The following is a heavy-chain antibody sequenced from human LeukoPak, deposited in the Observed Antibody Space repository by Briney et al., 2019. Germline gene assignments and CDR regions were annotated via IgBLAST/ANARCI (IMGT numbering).Heavy chain of an antibody. J-gene: IGHJ4*02. D-gene: IGHD3-10*01. CDR3: AISGYYGSGGYSDY. CDR1: GFTFEDHG. V-gene: IGHV3-20*04. CDR2: INWHGDRT. Sequence: GAGGSLRLSCSASGFTFEDHGMSWVRQAPGKGLEWVSGINWHGDRTGYVDYVKGRFNIPRDNAKKSLYLQMNSLRAEDTAWYYCAISGYYGSGGYSDYWGQGALDTVSS.